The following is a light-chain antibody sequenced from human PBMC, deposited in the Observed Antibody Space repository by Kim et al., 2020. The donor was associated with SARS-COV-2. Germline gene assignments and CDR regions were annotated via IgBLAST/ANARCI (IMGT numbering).Light chain of an antibody. CDR2: DTS. Sequence: SLSPGERPTLSCRASESISNSLAWYQQKPGQTPRLLIYDTSNRATGIPARFSGSGSGTDFTLTISSLEPEDFAIYYCQQRGNWPLTFGGGTKLEI. J-gene: IGKJ4*01. CDR3: QQRGNWPLT. V-gene: IGKV3-11*01. CDR1: ESISNS.